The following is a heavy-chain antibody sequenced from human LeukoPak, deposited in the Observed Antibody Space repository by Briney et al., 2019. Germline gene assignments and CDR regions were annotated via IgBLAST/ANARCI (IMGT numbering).Heavy chain of an antibody. Sequence: SETLSLTCTLSGGSISRYYWSWIREPPGKGLEWIGYIYYRRSTNYNPSLKSRVTISVDTSKNQFSLKLSSVTAADTAVYYCARDRIDSSGWYNWFDPWGQGTLVTVSS. CDR3: ARDRIDSSGWYNWFDP. CDR1: GGSISRYY. CDR2: IYYRRST. D-gene: IGHD6-19*01. J-gene: IGHJ5*02. V-gene: IGHV4-59*01.